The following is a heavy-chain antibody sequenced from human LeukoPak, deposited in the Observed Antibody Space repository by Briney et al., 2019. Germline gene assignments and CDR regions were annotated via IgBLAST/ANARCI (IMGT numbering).Heavy chain of an antibody. D-gene: IGHD6-13*01. J-gene: IGHJ6*03. Sequence: SGGSLRLSCAASGFTFSSYGMHWVRQAPGKGLEWVSGISWNSGSRAYADSVKGRFTISRDNVKNSLYLQMNSLRAEDMALYYCAKGGYSNSPGYMDVWGKGTTVTVSS. V-gene: IGHV3-9*03. CDR1: GFTFSSYG. CDR3: AKGGYSNSPGYMDV. CDR2: ISWNSGSR.